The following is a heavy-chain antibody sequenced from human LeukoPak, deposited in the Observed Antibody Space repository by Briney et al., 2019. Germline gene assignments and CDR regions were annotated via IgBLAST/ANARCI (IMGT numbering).Heavy chain of an antibody. CDR3: ASEYCSGGNCYFDY. D-gene: IGHD2-15*01. CDR1: EYSFATYW. J-gene: IGHJ4*02. V-gene: IGHV5-51*01. Sequence: GESLKISCKGSEYSFATYWIGWVRPMPGQGLEWGGIIFPGDSDTRYSTSFQVQVTISADKSISTAYLQWSSLKASDTAIYYCASEYCSGGNCYFDYWGEGTLVTVSS. CDR2: IFPGDSDT.